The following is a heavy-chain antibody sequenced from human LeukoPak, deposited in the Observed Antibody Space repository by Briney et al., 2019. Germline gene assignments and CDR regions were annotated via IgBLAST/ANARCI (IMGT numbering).Heavy chain of an antibody. CDR2: ISSSGTAV. CDR1: GFTFSDYY. V-gene: IGHV3-11*01. J-gene: IGHJ3*02. D-gene: IGHD3-3*01. CDR3: ARDPAYITIFGVINSRDAFDM. Sequence: GGSLRLSCAASGFTFSDYYMSWIRQAPGKGLEWVSYISSSGTAVYYADSVKGRFTISRDNAKNSLYLQLNSLGAEDTAVYYCARDPAYITIFGVINSRDAFDMWGQGTMVTVSS.